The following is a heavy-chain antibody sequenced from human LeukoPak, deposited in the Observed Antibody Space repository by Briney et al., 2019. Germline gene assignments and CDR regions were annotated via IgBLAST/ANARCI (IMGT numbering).Heavy chain of an antibody. V-gene: IGHV3-21*01. J-gene: IGHJ6*03. Sequence: PGGSLRLSCAASGFTFSSYSMNWVRQAPGKGLEWVSSISSSSSYIYYADSVKGRFTISRDNAKNSLYLQMNSLRAEDTAVYYCARGQEYSSSVQYYYYYYYMDVWGKGTTVTVSS. CDR1: GFTFSSYS. D-gene: IGHD6-6*01. CDR2: ISSSSSYI. CDR3: ARGQEYSSSVQYYYYYYYMDV.